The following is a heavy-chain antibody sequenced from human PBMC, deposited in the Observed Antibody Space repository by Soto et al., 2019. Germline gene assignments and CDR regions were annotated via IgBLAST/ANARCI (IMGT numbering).Heavy chain of an antibody. CDR2: IIPIFGTA. CDR3: ASPQYCTNGVCGLFDP. Sequence: SVKVSCKASGGTFSSYAISGVRQAPGRGLEWMGGIIPIFGTANYAQKFQGRVTITADESTSTAYMELSSLRSEDTAVYYCASPQYCTNGVCGLFDPWGQGTLVTVSS. CDR1: GGTFSSYA. D-gene: IGHD2-8*01. V-gene: IGHV1-69*13. J-gene: IGHJ5*02.